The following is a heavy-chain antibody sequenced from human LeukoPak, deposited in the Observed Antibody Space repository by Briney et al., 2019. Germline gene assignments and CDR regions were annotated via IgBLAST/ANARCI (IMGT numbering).Heavy chain of an antibody. CDR3: ASVLEWFAFDAFDI. Sequence: SETLSLTCAVYGGSFSGYYWSWIRQPPGKGLEWIGEVNHSGSTNYNPSLKSRVTIPVDTSKNQFSLKLSSVTAADTAVYYCASVLEWFAFDAFDIWGQGTMVTVSS. CDR1: GGSFSGYY. J-gene: IGHJ3*02. V-gene: IGHV4-34*01. D-gene: IGHD3-3*01. CDR2: VNHSGST.